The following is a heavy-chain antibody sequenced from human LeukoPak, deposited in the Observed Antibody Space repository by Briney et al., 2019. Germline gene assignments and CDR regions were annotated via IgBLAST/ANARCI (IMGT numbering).Heavy chain of an antibody. V-gene: IGHV3-7*01. CDR2: IKQDGSET. CDR1: GFAFSSSW. CDR3: ARRAPGYCLTTSCPDTYYYYYYMDV. D-gene: IGHD2-2*01. Sequence: GGSLRLSCAASGFAFSSSWMSWVRQAPGKGLEWVANIKQDGSETYYVDSLKGRFTVSRDNAKNSVYLQMTTLRAEDTAVYYCARRAPGYCLTTSCPDTYYYYYYMDVWGKGTTVTVSS. J-gene: IGHJ6*03.